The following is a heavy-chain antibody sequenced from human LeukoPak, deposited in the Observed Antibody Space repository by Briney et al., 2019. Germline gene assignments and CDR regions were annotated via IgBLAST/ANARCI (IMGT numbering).Heavy chain of an antibody. CDR2: ISGSGTTT. J-gene: IGHJ6*03. CDR1: GFIFSSYA. D-gene: IGHD6-6*01. Sequence: QSGGSLRLSCAASGFIFSSYAMTWVRQAPGRGLEWLSTISGSGTTTYYVDSVKGRFTVSRDNSKNTLYLQMDSLRAEDTAVYYCAKEYSSSPYYYYMDVWGKGTTVTVSS. V-gene: IGHV3-23*01. CDR3: AKEYSSSPYYYYMDV.